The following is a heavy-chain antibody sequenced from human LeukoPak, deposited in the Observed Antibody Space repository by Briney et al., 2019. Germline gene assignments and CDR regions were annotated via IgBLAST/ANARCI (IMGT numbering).Heavy chain of an antibody. J-gene: IGHJ4*02. Sequence: GGSLRLSCAASGFTFSDYYMTWIRQAPGRGLEWISYINGSSSDTKYADSVKGRFTISRDNAKNSLYLQMNSLRAEDTAVYYCARDGGGYFDYWGQGTLVTVSS. CDR2: INGSSSDT. D-gene: IGHD4-23*01. V-gene: IGHV3-11*06. CDR1: GFTFSDYY. CDR3: ARDGGGYFDY.